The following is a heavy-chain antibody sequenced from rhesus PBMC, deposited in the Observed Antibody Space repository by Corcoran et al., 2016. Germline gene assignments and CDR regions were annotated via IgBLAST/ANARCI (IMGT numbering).Heavy chain of an antibody. J-gene: IGHJ6*01. CDR2: IDGNIEGT. CDR1: VGSISGYY. D-gene: IGHD2-27*01. V-gene: IGHV4-81*01. CDR3: ARDLRWSGTYCDADGLDS. Sequence: QVQLQESGPGLVKPSETLSLTCAVSVGSISGYYWSWIRQPPEKGLEWIGNIDGNIEGTNYNPSRKSRVTISKDTSKNQFSRKLSSVTAADTAVYYCARDLRWSGTYCDADGLDSWGQGVVVTVSS.